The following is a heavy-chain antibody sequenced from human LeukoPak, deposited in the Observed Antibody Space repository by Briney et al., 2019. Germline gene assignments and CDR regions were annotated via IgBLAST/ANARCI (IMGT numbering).Heavy chain of an antibody. V-gene: IGHV4-39*07. Sequence: SETLSLTCTVSGGSISSSSYYWGWIRQPPGKGLEWIGSIYYSGSTYYNPSLKSRVTISVDTSKNQFSLKLSSVTAADTAVYYCARGCRNYYDSSGYYFDYWGQGTLVTVSS. CDR3: ARGCRNYYDSSGYYFDY. CDR1: GGSISSSSYY. J-gene: IGHJ4*02. D-gene: IGHD3-22*01. CDR2: IYYSGST.